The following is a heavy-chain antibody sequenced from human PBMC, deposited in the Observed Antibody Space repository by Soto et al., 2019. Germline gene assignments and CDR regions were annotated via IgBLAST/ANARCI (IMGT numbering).Heavy chain of an antibody. CDR2: IDSEGTGT. J-gene: IGHJ4*02. CDR1: GFTFSNYW. V-gene: IGHV3-74*01. Sequence: EVQLVESGGGLVQPGGSLRLSCAASGFTFSNYWMHWVRQPPEKGLEWVSRIDSEGTGTSYADSVRGRFTFSRDNAKNTLYLQMSSLRPEDTAVYYCTRLGGANYFDSWGRGILVTVSS. CDR3: TRLGGANYFDS. D-gene: IGHD3-10*01.